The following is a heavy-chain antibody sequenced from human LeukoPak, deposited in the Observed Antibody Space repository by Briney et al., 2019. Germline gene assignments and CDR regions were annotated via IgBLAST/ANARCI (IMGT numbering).Heavy chain of an antibody. D-gene: IGHD3-9*01. J-gene: IGHJ5*02. CDR1: GYTFTSYY. CDR2: INPSGGST. V-gene: IGHV1-46*01. Sequence: GASVKVSCKASGYTFTSYYMHWVRQAPGRGLEWMGIINPSGGSTSYAQKFQGRVTMTRNTSISTAYMELSSLRSEDTAVYYCARAQGDYDILTGYYRYWFDPWGQGTLVTVSS. CDR3: ARAQGDYDILTGYYRYWFDP.